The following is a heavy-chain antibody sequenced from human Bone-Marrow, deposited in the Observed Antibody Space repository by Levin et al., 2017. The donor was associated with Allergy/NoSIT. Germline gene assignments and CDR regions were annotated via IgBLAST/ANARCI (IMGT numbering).Heavy chain of an antibody. CDR1: GFTFTSYS. V-gene: IGHV3-30*14. CDR3: AKDVHPNYDSYGMDV. Sequence: PGGSLRLSCAASGFTFTSYSMHWVRQAPGKGLEWVSLDSLRGRFTTSRDTSKNILYLQINSLKPEDTAVYYCAKDVHPNYDSYGMDVWGQGTSITVSS. J-gene: IGHJ6*02.